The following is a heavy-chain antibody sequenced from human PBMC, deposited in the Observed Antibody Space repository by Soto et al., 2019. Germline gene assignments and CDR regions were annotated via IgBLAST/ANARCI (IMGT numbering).Heavy chain of an antibody. CDR2: IDHGGSP. V-gene: IGHV4-34*02. Sequence: QVQLQQWGAGLLKSSETLSLTCAVYGGSFSGYYWSWIRQPPGKGLEWIGEIDHGGSPYFSPSLKCRVTISIDTSKNQFSLHLRSVTAADTAVYYCARRRSDSSGWGVRYYSAMAVCCPGTTVTVSS. CDR3: ARRRSDSSGWGVRYYSAMAV. J-gene: IGHJ6*02. D-gene: IGHD6-19*01. CDR1: GGSFSGYY.